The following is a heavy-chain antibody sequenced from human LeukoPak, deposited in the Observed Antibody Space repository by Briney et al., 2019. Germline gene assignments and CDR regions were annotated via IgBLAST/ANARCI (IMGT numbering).Heavy chain of an antibody. D-gene: IGHD3-10*01. CDR1: GFTFSSYA. V-gene: IGHV3-23*01. CDR3: AKVITMVRGVIIEDAFDI. Sequence: HPGGSLRLSCAASGFTFSSYAMSWVRQAPGKGLEWVSAISGSGGSTYYADSVKGRFTISRDNSKNTLYLQMNSLRAEDTAVYYCAKVITMVRGVIIEDAFDIWGQGTMVTVSS. CDR2: ISGSGGST. J-gene: IGHJ3*02.